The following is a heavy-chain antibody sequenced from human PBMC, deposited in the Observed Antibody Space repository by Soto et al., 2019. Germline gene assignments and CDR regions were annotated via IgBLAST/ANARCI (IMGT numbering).Heavy chain of an antibody. J-gene: IGHJ3*02. CDR3: AKDLTGYSSGWYQDAFDI. CDR1: GFTFSSYA. CDR2: ISGSGGST. Sequence: GGSLRLSCAASGFTFSSYAMSWARQAPGKGLEWVSAISGSGGSTYYADSVKGRFTISRDNSKNTLYLQMNSLRAEDTAVYYCAKDLTGYSSGWYQDAFDIWGQGTMVTVSS. V-gene: IGHV3-23*01. D-gene: IGHD6-19*01.